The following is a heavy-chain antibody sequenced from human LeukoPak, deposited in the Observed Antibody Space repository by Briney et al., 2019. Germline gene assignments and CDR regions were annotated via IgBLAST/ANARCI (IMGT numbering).Heavy chain of an antibody. CDR3: ARGYSSSYYYYYMDV. D-gene: IGHD6-19*01. CDR1: GVSISSYY. V-gene: IGHV4-59*01. CDR2: IYYSGST. Sequence: SETLSLTCTVSGVSISSYYCNWMRQPPGKGLEWIGYIYYSGSTNYNPSLKSRVTISVDTSKNQFSLKLSSVTAADTAVYYCARGYSSSYYYYYMDVWGKGTTVTVSS. J-gene: IGHJ6*03.